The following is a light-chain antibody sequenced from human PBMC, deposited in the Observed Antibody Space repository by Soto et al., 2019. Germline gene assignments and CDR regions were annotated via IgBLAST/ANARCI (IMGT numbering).Light chain of an antibody. Sequence: DIQMTQSPSSLSVSVGDTVTITCRASQRISSYLDWYQQKPGKAPNLLIYAASSLQSGVPSRFSGSGSGTDFTLTISSLQTEEFATYYCQQSYSTPWTFGQGTKVDIK. J-gene: IGKJ1*01. CDR3: QQSYSTPWT. CDR2: AAS. CDR1: QRISSY. V-gene: IGKV1-39*01.